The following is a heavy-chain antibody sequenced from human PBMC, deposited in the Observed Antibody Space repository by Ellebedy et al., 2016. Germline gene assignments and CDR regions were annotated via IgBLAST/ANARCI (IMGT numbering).Heavy chain of an antibody. CDR1: GFTFSNAW. J-gene: IGHJ4*02. D-gene: IGHD4-17*01. Sequence: GESLKISCAASGFTFSNAWMSWVRQAPGKGLEWVGRIKSKTDGGTTDYAAPVKGRFTISRDDSKNTLYLQMNSLRAEDTAVYYCARGVTVINLFDYWGQGTLVTVSS. CDR3: ARGVTVINLFDY. CDR2: IKSKTDGGTT. V-gene: IGHV3-15*01.